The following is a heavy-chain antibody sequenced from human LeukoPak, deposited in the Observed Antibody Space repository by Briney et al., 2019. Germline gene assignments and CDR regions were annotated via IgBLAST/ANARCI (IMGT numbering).Heavy chain of an antibody. CDR2: IYYSGST. Sequence: SETLSLTCTVSGGSISSRNYYWGWIRQPPAKGLEWIGTIYYSGSTYYNPSLTSRVTISVDTSKNQFSLKLNSVTAADTAVYYCARPTAVASFDTFHIWGQGTMVAVSS. V-gene: IGHV4-39*01. CDR1: GGSISSRNYY. D-gene: IGHD6-19*01. CDR3: ARPTAVASFDTFHI. J-gene: IGHJ3*02.